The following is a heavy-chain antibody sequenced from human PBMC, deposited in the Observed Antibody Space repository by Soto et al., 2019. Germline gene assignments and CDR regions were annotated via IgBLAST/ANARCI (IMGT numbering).Heavy chain of an antibody. V-gene: IGHV1-18*01. CDR1: GYTFTSYG. J-gene: IGHJ6*02. Sequence: ASVKVSCKASGYTFTSYGISWVRQAPGQGLEWMGWISAYNGNTNYAQKLQCRXTXXTXXXXXXXXMXXRSLRSDDTAVYYCARDRYSGYDFGGSVADVWGQGTTVTVSS. D-gene: IGHD5-12*01. CDR2: ISAYNGNT. CDR3: ARDRYSGYDFGGSVADV.